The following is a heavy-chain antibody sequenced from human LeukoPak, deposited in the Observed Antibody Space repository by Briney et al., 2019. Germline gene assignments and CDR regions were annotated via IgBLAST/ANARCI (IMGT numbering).Heavy chain of an antibody. V-gene: IGHV3-7*01. CDR3: ARGPSGRVGATYYFDY. CDR2: IKQDGSEK. D-gene: IGHD1-26*01. Sequence: GGSLRLSCAASGFTFSSYWMSWVRQAPGKGLEWVANIKQDGSEKYYVDSVKGRFTISRDNAKNSLYLQMNSLRAEDTAVYYCARGPSGRVGATYYFDYWGREPWSPSPQ. CDR1: GFTFSSYW. J-gene: IGHJ4*02.